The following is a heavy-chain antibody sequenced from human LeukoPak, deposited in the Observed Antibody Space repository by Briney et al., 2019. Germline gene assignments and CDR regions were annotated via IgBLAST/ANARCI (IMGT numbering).Heavy chain of an antibody. D-gene: IGHD1-26*01. Sequence: ASVKVSCKASGGTFSSYAISWVRQAPGQGLEWMGGIIPIFGTANYAQKFQGRVTITADKSTSTAYMELSSLRSEDTAVYYCARGRSGSYLGRGDAFDIWGQGTMVTVSS. CDR2: IIPIFGTA. CDR3: ARGRSGSYLGRGDAFDI. V-gene: IGHV1-69*06. CDR1: GGTFSSYA. J-gene: IGHJ3*02.